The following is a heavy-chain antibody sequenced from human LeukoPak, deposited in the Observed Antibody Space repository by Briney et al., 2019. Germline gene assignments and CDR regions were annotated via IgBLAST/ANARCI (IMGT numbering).Heavy chain of an antibody. V-gene: IGHV4-31*03. D-gene: IGHD2-21*02. CDR3: ARGGKTYCGGDCYLDPYYYYYGMDV. J-gene: IGHJ6*02. CDR2: IYYSGST. CDR1: GGSISSGGYY. Sequence: SETLPLTCTVSGGSISSGGYYWSWIRQHPGKGLEWIGYIYYSGSTYYNPSLKSRVTISVDTSKNQFSLKLSSVTAADTAVYYCARGGKTYCGGDCYLDPYYYYYGMDVWGQGTTVTVSS.